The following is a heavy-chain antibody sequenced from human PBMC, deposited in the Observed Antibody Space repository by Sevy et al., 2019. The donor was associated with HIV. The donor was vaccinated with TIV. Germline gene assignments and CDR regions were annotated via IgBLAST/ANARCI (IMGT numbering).Heavy chain of an antibody. CDR1: GFTFSSYW. J-gene: IGHJ6*02. Sequence: GGSLRLSCAASGFTFSSYWMSWVRQAPGKGLEWVANIKQDGSEKYYVDSVKGRFTISRDNAKNSLYLQMNSLRAEDTAVYYCAREVARYSYFLTHYYGMDVWGQGTTVTVSS. CDR2: IKQDGSEK. V-gene: IGHV3-7*01. D-gene: IGHD5-18*01. CDR3: AREVARYSYFLTHYYGMDV.